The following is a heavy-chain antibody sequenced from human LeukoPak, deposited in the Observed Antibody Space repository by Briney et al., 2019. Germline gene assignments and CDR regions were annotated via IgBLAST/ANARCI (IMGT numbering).Heavy chain of an antibody. CDR1: GGSISSSSYY. Sequence: SETLSLTCTVSGGSISSSSYYWGWIRQPPGKGLEWIGSIYYSGSTYYNLSLKSRVTISVDTSKNQFSLKLSSVTAADTAVYYCAREGMDLWGQGTLVTVSS. D-gene: IGHD2-8*01. J-gene: IGHJ4*02. CDR3: AREGMDL. CDR2: IYYSGST. V-gene: IGHV4-39*07.